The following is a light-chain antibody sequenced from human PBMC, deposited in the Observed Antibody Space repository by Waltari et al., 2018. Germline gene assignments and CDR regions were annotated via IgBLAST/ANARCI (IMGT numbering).Light chain of an antibody. CDR2: KSS. V-gene: IGKV2-30*01. J-gene: IGKJ2*01. Sequence: DVVMTQSPLSLPVTLGQPASISCRSSQSLVFRDGNTYLNWFQQRPGQSPRRLIYKSSNRDSGVPDRFSGSGSGTDFTLKITRVEAEDVGGVYYCMQGTHWPYTFGQGTKLDIK. CDR3: MQGTHWPYT. CDR1: QSLVFRDGNTY.